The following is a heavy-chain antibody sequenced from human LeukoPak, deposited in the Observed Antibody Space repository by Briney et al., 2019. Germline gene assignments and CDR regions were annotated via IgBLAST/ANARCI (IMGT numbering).Heavy chain of an antibody. Sequence: GGSLRLSCAVSGFTSSDYYMDWVGQAPGKGLEWVGRTKNKAQSYTTEYAASVKGRFTISRDNSKNLLYLQMNSLKTEDTALYYCAVCFGGKGGSWGQGTLVTVSS. CDR3: AVCFGGKGGS. CDR1: GFTSSDYY. D-gene: IGHD3-10*01. J-gene: IGHJ5*02. V-gene: IGHV3-72*01. CDR2: TKNKAQSYTT.